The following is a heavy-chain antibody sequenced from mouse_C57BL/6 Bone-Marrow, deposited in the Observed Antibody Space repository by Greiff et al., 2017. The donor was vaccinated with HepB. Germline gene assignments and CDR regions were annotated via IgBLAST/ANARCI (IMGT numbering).Heavy chain of an antibody. CDR2: ISYDGSN. CDR1: GYSITSGYY. Sequence: ESGPGLVKPSQSLSLTCSVTGYSITSGYYWNWIRQFPGNKLEWMGYISYDGSNNYNPSLKNRISITRDTSKNQFFLKLNSVTPEDTATYYCATDYGNYDYAMDYWGQGTSVTVSS. CDR3: ATDYGNYDYAMDY. D-gene: IGHD2-1*01. J-gene: IGHJ4*01. V-gene: IGHV3-6*01.